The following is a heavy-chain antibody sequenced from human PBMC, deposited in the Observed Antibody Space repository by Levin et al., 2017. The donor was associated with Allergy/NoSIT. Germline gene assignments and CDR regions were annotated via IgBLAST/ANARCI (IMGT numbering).Heavy chain of an antibody. J-gene: IGHJ3*01. V-gene: IGHV3-23*01. D-gene: IGHD4-17*01. CDR2: ITGNGGGT. CDR3: GRDPNGDYVGAFEF. CDR1: GFTLRNYA. Sequence: PGESLKISCAASGFTLRNYAMTWVRQAPGKGLEWVSSITGNGGGTYYADSVKGRFTIARDNSKNTLYLQMNSLRADDTAVYFCGRDPNGDYVGAFEFWGQGTVVAVSS.